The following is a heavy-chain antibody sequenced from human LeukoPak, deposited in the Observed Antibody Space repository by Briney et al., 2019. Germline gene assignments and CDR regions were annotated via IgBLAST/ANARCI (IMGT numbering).Heavy chain of an antibody. CDR1: GDSISSYY. V-gene: IGHV4-59*08. CDR2: IFYSGST. Sequence: PSETLSLTCTVSGDSISSYYWSWIRQPPGKGLEWTGYIFYSGSTNSNPSLKSRVTISVDTSKNQFSLNLSSVTAADTAVYYCARHGAAYSFDYWGQGTLVTVSS. J-gene: IGHJ4*02. D-gene: IGHD2-21*01. CDR3: ARHGAAYSFDY.